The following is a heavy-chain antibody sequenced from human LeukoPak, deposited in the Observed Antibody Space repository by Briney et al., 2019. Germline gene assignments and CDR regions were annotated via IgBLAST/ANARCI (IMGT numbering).Heavy chain of an antibody. CDR1: GGSISSSSYY. D-gene: IGHD6-13*01. CDR3: ASRIAAAGQTY. J-gene: IGHJ4*02. Sequence: PSETLSLTCTVSGGSISSSSYYWGWIRQPPGKGLEWIGSIYYSGSTYYNPSLKSRVTISVDTSKNQFSLKLSSVTAADTAVYYCASRIAAAGQTYWGQGTLVTVSS. V-gene: IGHV4-39*01. CDR2: IYYSGST.